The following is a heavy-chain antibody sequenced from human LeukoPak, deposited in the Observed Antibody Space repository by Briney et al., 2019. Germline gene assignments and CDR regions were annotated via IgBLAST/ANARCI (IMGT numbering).Heavy chain of an antibody. CDR1: GGSITSGSYY. CDR2: IYTSGST. Sequence: SETLSLTCTVSGGSITSGSYYWSWLRQPAGTGLEWIGRIYTSGSTKYNPSLKSRVTISVDTSKNQFSLKLSSVTAADTAVYYCARLYTSSWYGFFDYWGQGTLVTVSS. CDR3: ARLYTSSWYGFFDY. D-gene: IGHD6-13*01. V-gene: IGHV4-61*02. J-gene: IGHJ4*02.